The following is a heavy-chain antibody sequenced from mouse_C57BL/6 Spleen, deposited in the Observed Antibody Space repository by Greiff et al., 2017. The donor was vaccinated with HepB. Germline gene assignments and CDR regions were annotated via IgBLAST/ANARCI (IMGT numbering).Heavy chain of an antibody. D-gene: IGHD1-1*01. CDR2: IYPSDSET. V-gene: IGHV1-61*01. Sequence: VQLQQPGAELVRPGSSVKLSCKASGYTFTSYWMDWVKQRPGQGLEWIGNIYPSDSETHYNQKFKDKATLTVDKSSSTAYMQLSSLTSEDSAVYYCARSYYYGSSYSFGYWGQGTLVTVSA. J-gene: IGHJ3*01. CDR1: GYTFTSYW. CDR3: ARSYYYGSSYSFGY.